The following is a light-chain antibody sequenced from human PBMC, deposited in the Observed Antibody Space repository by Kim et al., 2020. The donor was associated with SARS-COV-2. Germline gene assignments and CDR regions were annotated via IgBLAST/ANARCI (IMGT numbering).Light chain of an antibody. CDR1: KLGDKY. CDR3: QAWDSSTAV. Sequence: LSPGQTASITCSGDKLGDKYACWYQQKPGQSPVPVIYQDSKRPSGIPERFSGSNSGNTATLTISGTQAMDEADYYCQAWDSSTAVFGGGTQLTVL. J-gene: IGLJ7*01. V-gene: IGLV3-1*01. CDR2: QDS.